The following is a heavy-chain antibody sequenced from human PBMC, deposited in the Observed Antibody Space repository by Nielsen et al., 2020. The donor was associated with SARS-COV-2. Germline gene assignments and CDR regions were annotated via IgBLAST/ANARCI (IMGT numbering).Heavy chain of an antibody. Sequence: GESLKISCAASGFTFSSYAMHWVRQASGKGLEWVAVISYDGSNKYYADSVKGRFTISRDNSKNTLYLQMNSLRAEDTAVYYCARSLTLIGGYYGMDVWGQGTTVTVSS. J-gene: IGHJ6*02. CDR2: ISYDGSNK. CDR3: ARSLTLIGGYYGMDV. V-gene: IGHV3-30-3*01. D-gene: IGHD7-27*01. CDR1: GFTFSSYA.